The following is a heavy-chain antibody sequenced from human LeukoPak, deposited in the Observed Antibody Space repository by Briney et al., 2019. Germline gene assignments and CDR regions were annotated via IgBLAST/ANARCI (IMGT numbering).Heavy chain of an antibody. J-gene: IGHJ4*02. CDR3: ATDLHSSSWYYFDY. CDR2: FDTEDGET. Sequence: ASVKVSCKVSASTLTELSMHWVRQAPGTGLAWMVGFDTEDGETIYAQKFQGRVTMTEDTSTDTAYMEPSSLRSEDTAVYCCATDLHSSSWYYFDYWGQGTLVTVSS. V-gene: IGHV1-24*01. CDR1: ASTLTELS. D-gene: IGHD6-13*01.